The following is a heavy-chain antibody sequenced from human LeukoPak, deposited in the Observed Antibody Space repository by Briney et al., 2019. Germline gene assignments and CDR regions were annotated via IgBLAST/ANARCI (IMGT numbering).Heavy chain of an antibody. V-gene: IGHV4-38-2*02. CDR2: IYHSGST. J-gene: IGHJ6*03. CDR3: ARARSGGYYYYYMDV. Sequence: KTSETLSLTCTVSGYSISSGYYWGWIRQPPGKGLEWIGSIYHSGSTYYNPSLKSRVTISVDTSKNQFSLKLSSVTAADTAVYYCARARSGGYYYYYMDVWGKGTTVTVSS. D-gene: IGHD1-26*01. CDR1: GYSISSGYY.